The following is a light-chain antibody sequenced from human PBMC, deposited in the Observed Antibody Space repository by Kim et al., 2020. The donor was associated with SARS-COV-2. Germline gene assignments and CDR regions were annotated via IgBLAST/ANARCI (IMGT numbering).Light chain of an antibody. CDR2: GAS. CDR3: QQDYNLPPYT. V-gene: IGKV3D-7*01. J-gene: IGKJ2*01. Sequence: PGERVTLSCRASQSVSSSYLTWYQQKPGQAPRLLIYGASTRATGIPARFSGSGSGTDFTLTISSLQPEDFAVYYCQQDYNLPPYTFGQGTKVDIK. CDR1: QSVSSSY.